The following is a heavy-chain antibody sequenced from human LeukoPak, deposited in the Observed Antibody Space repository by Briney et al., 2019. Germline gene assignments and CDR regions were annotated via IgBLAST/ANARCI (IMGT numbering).Heavy chain of an antibody. V-gene: IGHV3-7*03. CDR1: GFTFSSYW. D-gene: IGHD4-23*01. CDR3: AKDILGGDAFDI. CDR2: IKQDGSEK. J-gene: IGHJ3*02. Sequence: GGSLRLSCAASGFTFSSYWMSWVRQAPGKGLEWVANIKQDGSEKYYVDSVKGRFTISRDNAKNSLYLQMNSLRAEDTALYYCAKDILGGDAFDIWGQGTMVTVSS.